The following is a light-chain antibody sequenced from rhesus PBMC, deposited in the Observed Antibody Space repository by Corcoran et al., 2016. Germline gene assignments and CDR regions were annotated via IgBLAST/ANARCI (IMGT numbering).Light chain of an antibody. CDR3: CSYAGTNYV. CDR2: EVT. V-gene: IGLV2-32*02. Sequence: QAALTQPRSVSGSPGQSITISCTGTSSDIGGYDYVSWYQQHPGTAPKVMIYEVTKRPSGVSDRFSGSKSGNTASLTISGLQAEDEGDYDCCSYAGTNYVFGSGTRRTVL. CDR1: SSDIGGYDY. J-gene: IGLJ1*01.